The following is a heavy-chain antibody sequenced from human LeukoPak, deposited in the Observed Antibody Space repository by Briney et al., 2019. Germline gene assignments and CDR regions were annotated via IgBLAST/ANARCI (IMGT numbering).Heavy chain of an antibody. CDR2: ISGSGGST. V-gene: IGHV3-23*01. CDR1: GFTFSSHA. Sequence: GVSLRLSCAASGFTFSSHAMSWVRQAPGKGLEGGAAISGSGGSTYYADSEKGRSTTSRDNSRPTLYLQMSSLRAEHTAVSYCAKDRTYDSTPDAFDIWGQGKMVTVSS. J-gene: IGHJ3*02. CDR3: AKDRTYDSTPDAFDI. D-gene: IGHD3-22*01.